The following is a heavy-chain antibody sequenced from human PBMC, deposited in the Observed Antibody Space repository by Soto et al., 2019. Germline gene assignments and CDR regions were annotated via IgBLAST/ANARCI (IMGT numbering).Heavy chain of an antibody. CDR2: INHVGGT. Sequence: SETLSLTCAVYGGFLSESYWTWIRPPPVKGLEWIGEINHVGGTNYNPSLKSRVTMSVDTSQNQFSLRLISVTAADTAMYFCVRIRYQLPSSVLWLDPSGQGTPVTVSS. D-gene: IGHD3-16*01. CDR1: GGFLSESY. CDR3: VRIRYQLPSSVLWLDP. J-gene: IGHJ5*02. V-gene: IGHV4-34*01.